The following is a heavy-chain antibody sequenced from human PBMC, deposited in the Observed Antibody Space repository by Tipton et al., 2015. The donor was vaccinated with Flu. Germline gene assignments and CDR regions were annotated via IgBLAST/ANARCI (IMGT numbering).Heavy chain of an antibody. Sequence: TLSLTCAVYGGSFSGYYWSWIRQPPGKGLEWIGEINHSGTTNYNPSLKSRVTISVDTSKNQFSLRLNSVTAADTAVYYCARGTGYSTTYFDSWGRGTLVTVSS. CDR1: GGSFSGYY. V-gene: IGHV4-34*01. CDR2: INHSGTT. CDR3: ARGTGYSTTYFDS. D-gene: IGHD2-15*01. J-gene: IGHJ4*02.